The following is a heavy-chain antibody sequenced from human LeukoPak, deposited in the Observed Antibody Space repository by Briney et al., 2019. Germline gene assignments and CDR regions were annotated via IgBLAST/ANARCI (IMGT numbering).Heavy chain of an antibody. J-gene: IGHJ4*02. D-gene: IGHD2-8*01. CDR3: ARDAEYCTNGVCSLGLYYFDY. CDR2: ISSNGGST. CDR1: GFTFSSYA. Sequence: PGGSLRLSCAASGFTFSSYAMHWVRQAPGKGLEYVSAISSNGGSTYYASSVKGRFTISRDNSKNTLYLQMGSLRAEDMAVYYCARDAEYCTNGVCSLGLYYFDYWGQGTLVTVSS. V-gene: IGHV3-64*01.